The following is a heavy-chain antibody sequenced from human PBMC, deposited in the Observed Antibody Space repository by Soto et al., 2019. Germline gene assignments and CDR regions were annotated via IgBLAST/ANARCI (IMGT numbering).Heavy chain of an antibody. CDR1: GFSLRTYG. CDR2: IWYDGTKK. CDR3: AREGVTAVAGSVNWFDP. V-gene: IGHV3-33*01. Sequence: GGSLRLSCVASGFSLRTYGMHWLRRAPGKGLEWVSFIWYDGTKKFYANSVKGRSTISKDNSNNILYLQMSGLRAEDTAVYYCAREGVTAVAGSVNWFDPWGQGTLVTVSS. J-gene: IGHJ5*02. D-gene: IGHD6-19*01.